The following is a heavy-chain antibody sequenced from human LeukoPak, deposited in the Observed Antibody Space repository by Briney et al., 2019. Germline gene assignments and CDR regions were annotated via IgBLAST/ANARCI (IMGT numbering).Heavy chain of an antibody. CDR2: INPNSGGT. Sequence: ASVKVSCKASGYTFTGYYMHWVRQALGQGLEWMGWINPNSGGTNYAQKFQGRVTMTRDTSISTAYMELSRLRSDDTAVYYCARGLTTVTPDEDYMDVWGKGTTVTVSS. CDR1: GYTFTGYY. V-gene: IGHV1-2*02. D-gene: IGHD4-17*01. CDR3: ARGLTTVTPDEDYMDV. J-gene: IGHJ6*03.